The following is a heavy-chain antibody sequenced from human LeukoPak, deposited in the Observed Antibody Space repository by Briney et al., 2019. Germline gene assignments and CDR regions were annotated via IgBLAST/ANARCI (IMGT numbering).Heavy chain of an antibody. Sequence: GGSLRLSCAASGFTFSTYAMSWVRQAPGKGLEWVSAISGGGGSTYYAASVKGRFTISRDNSKNTLYLQMSSLRAEDTAVYYCAKVQGDYIVYYFYGMDVWGQGTTVTVSS. V-gene: IGHV3-23*01. CDR3: AKVQGDYIVYYFYGMDV. J-gene: IGHJ6*02. CDR1: GFTFSTYA. D-gene: IGHD4-17*01. CDR2: ISGGGGST.